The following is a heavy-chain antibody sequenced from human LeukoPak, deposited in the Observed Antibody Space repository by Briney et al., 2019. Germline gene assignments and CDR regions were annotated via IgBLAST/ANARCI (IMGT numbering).Heavy chain of an antibody. CDR1: GFTFSNYG. CDR3: AEDWWAKTYSSYYYMDV. Sequence: QPGGSLRLSCAASGFTFSNYGMHCVRQAPGKGLEWVAFIRYDGSNKYYADSVKGRFTISRDNSKNTLYLQMNSLRAEDTAVYYCAEDWWAKTYSSYYYMDVWGKGTTVTVSS. J-gene: IGHJ6*03. CDR2: IRYDGSNK. V-gene: IGHV3-30*02. D-gene: IGHD6-13*01.